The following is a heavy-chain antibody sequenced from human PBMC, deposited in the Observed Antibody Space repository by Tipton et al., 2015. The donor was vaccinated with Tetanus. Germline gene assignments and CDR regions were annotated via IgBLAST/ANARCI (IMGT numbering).Heavy chain of an antibody. CDR1: GVSVTTYH. CDR3: APDRRGPGEVRGLDN. D-gene: IGHD3-10*01. Sequence: TLSLTCNVSGVSVTTYHWSWIRQPPGKGLEWIGYITDTGRTNYSPSLRNRLTISIDTSKTHFSLRLDSVTAADTAVYYCAPDRRGPGEVRGLDNWGQGTLVTVSS. V-gene: IGHV4-59*02. J-gene: IGHJ4*02. CDR2: ITDTGRT.